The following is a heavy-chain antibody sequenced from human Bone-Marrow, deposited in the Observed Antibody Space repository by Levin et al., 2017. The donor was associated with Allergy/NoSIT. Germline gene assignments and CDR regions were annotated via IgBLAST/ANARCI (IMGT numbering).Heavy chain of an antibody. CDR2: VFYTGST. J-gene: IGHJ5*02. Sequence: SQTLSLTCTISGGSISTYYWTWIRQSPGKGLEWIGNVFYTGSTVYNPSLKSWVTMSVDMSKTQFSLTLTSMTAADTAVYYCARSGGTATNWFDPWGQGMLVTVSS. CDR3: ARSGGTATNWFDP. D-gene: IGHD1-26*01. CDR1: GGSISTYY. V-gene: IGHV4-59*01.